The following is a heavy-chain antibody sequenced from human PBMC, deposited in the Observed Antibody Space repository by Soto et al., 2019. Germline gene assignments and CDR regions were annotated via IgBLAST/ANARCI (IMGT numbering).Heavy chain of an antibody. CDR2: ISYDGSNK. V-gene: IGHV3-30-3*01. Sequence: QVQLVESGGGVVQPGGSLRLSCAASGFTFSSYAMHWVRQAPGKGLEWVAVISYDGSNKYYADSVKGRFTISRDNSKNTLYLQMNSLRAEDTAVYYCARERDSYFDYWGQGTLVTVSS. CDR3: ARERDSYFDY. J-gene: IGHJ4*02. CDR1: GFTFSSYA.